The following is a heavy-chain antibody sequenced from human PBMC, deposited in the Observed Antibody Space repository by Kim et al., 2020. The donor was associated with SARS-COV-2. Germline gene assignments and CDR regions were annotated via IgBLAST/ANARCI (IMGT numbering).Heavy chain of an antibody. Sequence: GGSLRLSCAASGFTFGSYAMHWVRQAPGKGLEWVALISYDGNNKYYADSVKGRITISRDNSKNTLYLQMNSLRAEDTAVYYCARDRASYYYGMDVWGQGTTVTVSS. V-gene: IGHV3-30-3*01. J-gene: IGHJ6*02. CDR3: ARDRASYYYGMDV. CDR2: ISYDGNNK. D-gene: IGHD3-10*01. CDR1: GFTFGSYA.